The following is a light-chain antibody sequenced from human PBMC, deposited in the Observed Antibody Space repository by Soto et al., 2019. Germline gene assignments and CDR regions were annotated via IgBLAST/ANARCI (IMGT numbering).Light chain of an antibody. V-gene: IGKV1-39*01. Sequence: EIQMTQSPSSLSASVGDRVTITCRASQSIRSYLHWYQHKPGKAPKXPINVASTSQSGVPSRFSDIQYGTAGTIALPSLQPEDGQTYDGQQSSRTPQTFGGGTKVDIK. CDR3: QQSSRTPQT. CDR2: VAS. CDR1: QSIRSY. J-gene: IGKJ4*01.